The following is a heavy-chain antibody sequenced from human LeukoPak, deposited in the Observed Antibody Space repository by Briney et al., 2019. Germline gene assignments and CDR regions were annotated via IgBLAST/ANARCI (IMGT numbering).Heavy chain of an antibody. D-gene: IGHD5-24*01. CDR3: AKYQMATYAFDI. V-gene: IGHV3-23*01. J-gene: IGHJ3*02. CDR1: GFTFSSYA. CDR2: ISGSGGST. Sequence: GGSLRLFCAASGFTFSSYAMSWVRQAPGEGLEWVSAISGSGGSTYYADSVKGRFTISRDNSKNTLYLQMNSLRAEDTAVYYCAKYQMATYAFDIWGQGTMVTVSS.